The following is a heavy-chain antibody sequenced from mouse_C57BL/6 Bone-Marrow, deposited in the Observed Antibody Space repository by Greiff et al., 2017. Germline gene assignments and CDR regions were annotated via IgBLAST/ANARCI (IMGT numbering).Heavy chain of an antibody. Sequence: EVQRVESGPGLVKPSQSLSLTCSVTGYSITSGSYWNWIRPFPGNKLEWMGYISYDGSNNYNPSLKNRISITRDTSKNQFFLKLHSVTTEDTATYYCASYYSNCYYAMDYWGQGTSVTVSA. CDR2: ISYDGSN. CDR1: GYSITSGSY. V-gene: IGHV3-6*01. J-gene: IGHJ4*01. D-gene: IGHD2-5*01. CDR3: ASYYSNCYYAMDY.